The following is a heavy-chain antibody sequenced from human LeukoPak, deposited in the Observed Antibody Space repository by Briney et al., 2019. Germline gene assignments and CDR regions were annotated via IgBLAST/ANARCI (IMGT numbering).Heavy chain of an antibody. J-gene: IGHJ5*02. Sequence: KPSETLSLTCSVSGDSIISSTYYWGWIRQPPGKGLEWIGSVYYSGTTYSHPSLKSRVTITIDTSKNQFSLNLSSVTAADTAVYYCARDADYGGVSPWGQGTLVTVSS. CDR1: GDSIISSTYY. CDR2: VYYSGTT. CDR3: ARDADYGGVSP. D-gene: IGHD4-23*01. V-gene: IGHV4-39*07.